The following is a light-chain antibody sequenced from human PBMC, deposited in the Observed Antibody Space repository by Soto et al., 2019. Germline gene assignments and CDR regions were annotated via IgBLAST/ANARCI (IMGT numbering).Light chain of an antibody. Sequence: QSALTQPASVSGSPGQSITISCPGTSRDVGAYNYDSWYQQYPGEAPKVIIYDVSHRPAGGSNRFSGSQSGNTASLTISGLQTQYEADYYCSSYTSATTYVFGTGTKLTVL. J-gene: IGLJ1*01. CDR2: DVS. CDR1: SRDVGAYNY. V-gene: IGLV2-14*01. CDR3: SSYTSATTYV.